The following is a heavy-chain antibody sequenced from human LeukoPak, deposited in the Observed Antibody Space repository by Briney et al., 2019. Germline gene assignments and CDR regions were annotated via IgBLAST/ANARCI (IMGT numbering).Heavy chain of an antibody. V-gene: IGHV3-30*04. D-gene: IGHD6-19*01. CDR2: ISYDGRNK. J-gene: IGHJ4*02. Sequence: HPGGSLRLSCAASGFTFSSYAMHWVRQAPGKGLEWVAVISYDGRNKYYADSEKGRFTISRDNSKNTLYLQMNSLRAEDTAMYYCARDENSDWYFGYWGQGTLVTVSS. CDR1: GFTFSSYA. CDR3: ARDENSDWYFGY.